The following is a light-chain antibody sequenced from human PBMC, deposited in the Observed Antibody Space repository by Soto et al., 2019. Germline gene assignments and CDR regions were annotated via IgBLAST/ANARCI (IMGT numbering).Light chain of an antibody. CDR1: QSVSSSY. Sequence: ESVLPPSPGTLSFSPVERAPLYCRASQSVSSSYLAWYQQKPGQAPRLLIYGASSRATGIPDRFSGSGSGTEFTLTISRLQPDDFATYYRQQYNSYSTFGHGTKVDIK. CDR3: QQYNSYST. CDR2: GAS. V-gene: IGKV3-20*01. J-gene: IGKJ1*01.